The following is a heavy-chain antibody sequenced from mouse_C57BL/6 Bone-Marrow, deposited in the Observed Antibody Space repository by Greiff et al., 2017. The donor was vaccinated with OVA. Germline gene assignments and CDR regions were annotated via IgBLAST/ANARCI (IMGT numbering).Heavy chain of an antibody. J-gene: IGHJ3*01. CDR1: GYTFTSYW. V-gene: IGHV1-64*01. D-gene: IGHD2-3*01. Sequence: QVQLQQSGAELVKPGASVKLSCKASGYTFTSYWMHWVKQRPGQGLEWIGMIHPNSGSTNYNEKFKSKATLTVDKSSSTAYMQLSSLTSEDSAVYYCARRSYDDAWFAFWGQGTLVTVSA. CDR3: ARRSYDDAWFAF. CDR2: IHPNSGST.